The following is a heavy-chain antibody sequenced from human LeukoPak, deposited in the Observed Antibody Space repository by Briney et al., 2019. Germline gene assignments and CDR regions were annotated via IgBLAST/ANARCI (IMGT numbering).Heavy chain of an antibody. V-gene: IGHV3-7*01. CDR2: IKQDGSEK. J-gene: IGHJ4*02. CDR1: GFTFSSYW. CDR3: ARDQYYYDSSGYYVGYYFDY. D-gene: IGHD3-22*01. Sequence: PGGSLRLSCAASGFTFSSYWMSWVRQAPGKGLEWVANIKQDGSEKYYVDSVKGRFTISRDNAKNSLYLQMNSLRAEDTAVYYCARDQYYYDSSGYYVGYYFDYWGQGTLVTVSS.